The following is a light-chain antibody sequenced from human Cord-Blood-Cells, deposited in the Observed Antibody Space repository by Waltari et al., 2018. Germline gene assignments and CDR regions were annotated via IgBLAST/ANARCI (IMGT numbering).Light chain of an antibody. CDR2: GAS. CDR3: QQYGSSFT. V-gene: IGKV3-20*01. CDR1: QSVSSSY. Sequence: IVLTQSPGTLSLSPGERATLSCRASQSVSSSYLAWYQQKPGQPPRLLIYGASSRATGIPDRFSGSGSGTDFTLTISRLEPEDFAVYYCQQYGSSFTFGPGTKVDIK. J-gene: IGKJ3*01.